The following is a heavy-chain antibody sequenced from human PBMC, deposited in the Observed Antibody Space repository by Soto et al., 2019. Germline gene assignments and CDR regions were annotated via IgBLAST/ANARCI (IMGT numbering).Heavy chain of an antibody. D-gene: IGHD6-19*01. CDR2: INHSGST. CDR3: ARLASGWQYYYFDF. V-gene: IGHV4-34*01. J-gene: IGHJ2*01. CDR1: GGSFSPYF. Sequence: PSETLSLTCAVYGGSFSPYFWSWIRQPPGKGLEWIGEINHSGSTNYNPSLTRRATLSVDTSKNQVSLKLTFVTAADTAVYYCARLASGWQYYYFDFWGRGTPVTVSS.